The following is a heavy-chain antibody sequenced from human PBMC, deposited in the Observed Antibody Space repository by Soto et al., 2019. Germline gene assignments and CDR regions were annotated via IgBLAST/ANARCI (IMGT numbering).Heavy chain of an antibody. CDR3: ARDDSYYDSSAIGAFDI. Sequence: QVQLVQSGAEVKKPGSSVKVSCKASGGTFSSYAISWVRQAPGQGLEWMGGIISIFGTANYAQKFQGRVTITADESTSTAYMELSSLRSEDTAVYYCARDDSYYDSSAIGAFDIWGQGTMVTVSS. D-gene: IGHD3-22*01. CDR1: GGTFSSYA. CDR2: IISIFGTA. J-gene: IGHJ3*02. V-gene: IGHV1-69*01.